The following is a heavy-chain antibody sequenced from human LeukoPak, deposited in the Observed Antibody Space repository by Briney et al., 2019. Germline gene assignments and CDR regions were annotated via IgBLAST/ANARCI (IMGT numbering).Heavy chain of an antibody. V-gene: IGHV3-23*01. CDR1: GFTFDDYA. Sequence: GGSLRLSCAASGFTFDDYAMHWVRQAPGKGLEWVSGISGSGGSTYYADSVKGRFTISRDNSKNTLYLQMNSLRAEDTAVYYCAKDATPIFGVVTGSNYYYYYYMDVWGKGTTVTVSS. D-gene: IGHD3-3*01. CDR2: ISGSGGST. J-gene: IGHJ6*03. CDR3: AKDATPIFGVVTGSNYYYYYYMDV.